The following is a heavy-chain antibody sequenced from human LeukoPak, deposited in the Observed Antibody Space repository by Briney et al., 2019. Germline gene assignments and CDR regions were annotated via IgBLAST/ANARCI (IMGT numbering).Heavy chain of an antibody. CDR2: IKQDGSEK. V-gene: IGHV3-7*01. CDR1: GFTFSSYW. D-gene: IGHD5-24*01. CDR3: AREMAKIASVDAFDI. J-gene: IGHJ3*02. Sequence: GGSLRLSCAASGFTFSSYWMSWVRQAPGKGLEWVANIKQDGSEKYYVDSVKGRFTISRDNAKSSLYLQMNSLRAEDTAVYYCAREMAKIASVDAFDIWGQGTMVTVSS.